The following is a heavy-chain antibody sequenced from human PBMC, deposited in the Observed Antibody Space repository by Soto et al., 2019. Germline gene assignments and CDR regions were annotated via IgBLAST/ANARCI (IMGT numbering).Heavy chain of an antibody. CDR2: IYYSGST. Sequence: SETLSLTCTVSGGSISSGDYYWSWIRQPPGKGLEWIGYIYYSGSTYYNPSLKSRVTISVDTSKNQVSLKLSSVTAADTAVYYFARDKGRFEYWGQGTLVTVSS. V-gene: IGHV4-30-4*01. J-gene: IGHJ4*02. CDR3: ARDKGRFEY. CDR1: GGSISSGDYY.